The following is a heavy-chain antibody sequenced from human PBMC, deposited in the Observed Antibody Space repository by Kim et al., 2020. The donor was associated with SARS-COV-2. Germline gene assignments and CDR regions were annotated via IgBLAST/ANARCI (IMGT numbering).Heavy chain of an antibody. D-gene: IGHD2-2*01. J-gene: IGHJ6*02. V-gene: IGHV1-2*06. CDR1: GYTFTGYY. CDR3: ARDFVSGTSFYGVDV. Sequence: ASVKVSCKASGYTFTGYYIHWVRQAPGQGLEWMGRINPYSGGPHYAQKFLGRVTMTRDTSISTAYMELSRLRSDDTAVYYCARDFVSGTSFYGVDVWGQGTTVTVSS. CDR2: INPYSGGP.